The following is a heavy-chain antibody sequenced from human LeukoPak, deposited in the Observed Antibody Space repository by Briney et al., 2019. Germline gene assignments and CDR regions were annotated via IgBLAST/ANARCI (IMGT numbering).Heavy chain of an antibody. D-gene: IGHD3-10*01. Sequence: PSQTLSLTCTVSGGSISSGDYYWNWIRQPPGKGLEWIGYIYYSGSTYYNPSLKSRVTISVDTSKNQFSLKLSSVTAADTAVYYCAREISMVRGVTKRHFDYWGQGTLVTVSS. CDR1: GGSISSGDYY. CDR2: IYYSGST. V-gene: IGHV4-30-4*01. CDR3: AREISMVRGVTKRHFDY. J-gene: IGHJ4*02.